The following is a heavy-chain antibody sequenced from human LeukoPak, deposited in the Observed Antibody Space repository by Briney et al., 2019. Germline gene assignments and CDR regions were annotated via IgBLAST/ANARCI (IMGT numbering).Heavy chain of an antibody. CDR2: LFGCVNT. V-gene: IGHV4-59*11. CDR3: ATIKRGSIFGYFDF. CDR1: GGSISSHY. Sequence: PSETLSLTCPVSGGSISSHYWSWIRQPPGKELDWIAYLFGCVNTKDNPSLQSRLTLSADTSKNQFSLRLSSVTAADTAVYYCATIKRGSIFGYFDFWGQGIKVTVSS. J-gene: IGHJ4*02. D-gene: IGHD5-18*01.